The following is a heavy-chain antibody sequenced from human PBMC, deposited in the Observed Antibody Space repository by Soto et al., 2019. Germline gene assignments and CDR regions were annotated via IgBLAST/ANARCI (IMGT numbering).Heavy chain of an antibody. V-gene: IGHV1-3*01. CDR3: ARDHYLDVVVVAAWRKVKYNWFDP. CDR1: GYTFTSYA. J-gene: IGHJ5*02. D-gene: IGHD2-15*01. Sequence: GASVKVSCKASGYTFTSYAMHWVRQAPGQRLEWMGWVNAGNGNTKYSQKFQGRVTITRDTSASTAYMELISLRSEDTALYYCARDHYLDVVVVAAWRKVKYNWFDPWGQGTLVTVSS. CDR2: VNAGNGNT.